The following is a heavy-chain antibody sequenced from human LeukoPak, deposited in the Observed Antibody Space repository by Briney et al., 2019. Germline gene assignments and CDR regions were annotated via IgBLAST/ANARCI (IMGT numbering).Heavy chain of an antibody. CDR2: ISYDRSNK. CDR3: ASKRTDSGYAAFDY. CDR1: GFTFSTYG. D-gene: IGHD5-12*01. V-gene: IGHV3-30*03. J-gene: IGHJ4*02. Sequence: PGSSLRLSCAASGFTFSTYGMHWVRQAPGKGLEWVAVISYDRSNKYYADSVKGRFTISRDNSKNTLYLQMNSLRAEDTAVYYCASKRTDSGYAAFDYWGQGTLVTVSS.